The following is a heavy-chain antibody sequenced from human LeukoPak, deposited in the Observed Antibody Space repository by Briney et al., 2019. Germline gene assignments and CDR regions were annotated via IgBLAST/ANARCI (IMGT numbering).Heavy chain of an antibody. CDR2: IYHSGST. CDR1: GYSISSGYY. D-gene: IGHD3-22*01. V-gene: IGHV4-38-2*02. Sequence: SETLSLTCTVSGYSISSGYYWGWIRPPPGKGLEWIGSIYHSGSTYYHPSLKSRVTISVDTSKNQFSLKLTSVTAVDTAVYYCARRRYTSGYLDYWGQGTLVTVSS. CDR3: ARRRYTSGYLDY. J-gene: IGHJ4*02.